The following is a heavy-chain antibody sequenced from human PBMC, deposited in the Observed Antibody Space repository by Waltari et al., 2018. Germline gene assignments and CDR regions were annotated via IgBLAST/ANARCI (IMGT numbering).Heavy chain of an antibody. CDR2: IYTSGST. CDR3: AITVTTPSFDY. J-gene: IGHJ4*02. V-gene: IGHV4-61*02. D-gene: IGHD4-4*01. Sequence: QVQLQESGPGLVKPSQTLSLTCTVSGGSISSGSYYWSWIRQPAGKGLEWIGRIYTSGSTNYNPYLKSRVTISVDTSKNQFSLKLSSVTAADTAVYYCAITVTTPSFDYWGQGTLVTVSS. CDR1: GGSISSGSYY.